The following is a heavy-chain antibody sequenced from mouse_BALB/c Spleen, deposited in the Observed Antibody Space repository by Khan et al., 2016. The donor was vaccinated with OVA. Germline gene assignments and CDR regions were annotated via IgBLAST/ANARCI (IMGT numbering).Heavy chain of an antibody. CDR1: GDSITSGY. Sequence: VQLKESGPSLVKPSQTLSLTCSVTGDSITSGYWCWIRKFLGNKLEYMGYILYSGSTYYNPSLKSRISITRHTSQKQYYLQLNAVTTEDTATYCCARSTYRYAFAYWGQGTLVTVSA. CDR2: ILYSGST. CDR3: ARSTYRYAFAY. J-gene: IGHJ3*01. V-gene: IGHV3-8*02. D-gene: IGHD2-14*01.